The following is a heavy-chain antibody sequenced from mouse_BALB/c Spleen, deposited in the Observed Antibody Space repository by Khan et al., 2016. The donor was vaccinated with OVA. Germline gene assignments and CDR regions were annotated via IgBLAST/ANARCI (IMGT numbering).Heavy chain of an antibody. CDR1: GYTFTDYI. D-gene: IGHD3-3*01. CDR3: ERGGGWGGMFDF. J-gene: IGHJ2*01. V-gene: IGHV1-77*01. Sequence: VQLQQSGPELVKPGASVKMSCKTSGYTFTDYIISWVKQRTGQGLEWIGEIYPGSGSTYYNEKFNDKATLTADKSSNTAYMQLSSLTSEDSAVYSCERGGGWGGMFDFLGQGTTLTVSS. CDR2: IYPGSGST.